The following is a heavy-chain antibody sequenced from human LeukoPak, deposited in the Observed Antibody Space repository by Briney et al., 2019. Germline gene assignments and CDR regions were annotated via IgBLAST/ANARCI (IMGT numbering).Heavy chain of an antibody. J-gene: IGHJ4*02. V-gene: IGHV4-39*07. D-gene: IGHD1-26*01. CDR1: GGSISSSSHY. CDR3: ATTTIRLGY. CDR2: ISNSGST. Sequence: SETLSLTCTASGGSISSSSHYWGWIRQPPGKGLEWIGSISNSGSTYYNPSLKSRVTISVDTSNNQFSLKLSSVTAADTAVYYCATTTIRLGYWGQGTLVTVSS.